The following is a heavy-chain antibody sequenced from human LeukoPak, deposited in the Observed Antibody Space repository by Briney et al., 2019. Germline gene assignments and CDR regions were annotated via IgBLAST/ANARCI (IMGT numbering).Heavy chain of an antibody. CDR2: VYYTGTT. J-gene: IGHJ4*02. V-gene: IGHV4-39*01. CDR1: RGSISSSTYY. D-gene: IGHD6-19*01. Sequence: PSETLSLTCTVSRGSISSSTYYWGWIRQPPGKGLEWIGSVYYTGTTYYNPSLKSRVTISVDTSKNQFSLKLSSVTAADTAVYYCASPTGYSSDWYFDYWGQGTLVTVSA. CDR3: ASPTGYSSDWYFDY.